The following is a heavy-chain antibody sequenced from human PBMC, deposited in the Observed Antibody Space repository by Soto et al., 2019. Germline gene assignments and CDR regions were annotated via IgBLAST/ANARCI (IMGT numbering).Heavy chain of an antibody. CDR3: ARCYGDVRWFDP. D-gene: IGHD4-17*01. CDR1: GFTFSSYA. J-gene: IGHJ5*02. Sequence: PGGSLRLSCATSGFTFSSYAMVWVRQAAEKGLEWVASISNNGDTAYYADSVKGRFTISRGNSENTLYLQMNGLRADDTALYFCARCYGDVRWFDPWGQGTLVTVSS. CDR2: ISNNGDTA. V-gene: IGHV3-23*01.